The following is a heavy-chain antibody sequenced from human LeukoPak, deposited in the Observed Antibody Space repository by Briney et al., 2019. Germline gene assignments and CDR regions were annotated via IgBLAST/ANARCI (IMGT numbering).Heavy chain of an antibody. CDR3: AREWYDYVWGSYRSPKGGWFDP. D-gene: IGHD3-16*02. J-gene: IGHJ5*02. CDR2: INPNSGGT. CDR1: GYTFTGYY. V-gene: IGHV1-2*02. Sequence: GASVKVSCKASGYTFTGYYMHWVRQAPGQGLEWMGWINPNSGGTNYAQKFQGRVTMTRDTSLSTAYMELSRLRSDDTAVYYCAREWYDYVWGSYRSPKGGWFDPWGQGTLVTVSS.